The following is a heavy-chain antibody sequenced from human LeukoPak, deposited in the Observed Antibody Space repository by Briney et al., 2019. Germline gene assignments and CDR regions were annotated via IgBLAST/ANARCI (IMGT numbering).Heavy chain of an antibody. CDR2: IYYSDSGTM. CDR1: GVSIIRSSYY. CDR3: ARRPPALGAFDI. J-gene: IGHJ3*02. V-gene: IGHV4-39*01. Sequence: PSETLSLTCTVSGVSIIRSSYYWRWIRQSPGKGLEWTGSIYYSDSGTMYYNPSLKSRVTMSADTSKNQFSLRVSSVTAADTAVYYCARRPPALGAFDIWGQGTMVSVSS.